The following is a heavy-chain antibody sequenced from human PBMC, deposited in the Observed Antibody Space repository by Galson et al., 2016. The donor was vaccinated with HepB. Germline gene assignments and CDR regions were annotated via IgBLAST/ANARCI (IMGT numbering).Heavy chain of an antibody. CDR1: GLTLSHYA. J-gene: IGHJ4*02. CDR2: TSYDGSEN. V-gene: IGHV3-30-3*01. Sequence: SLRLSCAASGLTLSHYAVHWVRQAPGKGLEWVAVTSYDGSENYYADSVKGRFTISRDYSKNTLYLQMNSLRAEDTAVYYCARGGYYDSSGYPFGGYWGQGTLVTVSS. D-gene: IGHD3-22*01. CDR3: ARGGYYDSSGYPFGGY.